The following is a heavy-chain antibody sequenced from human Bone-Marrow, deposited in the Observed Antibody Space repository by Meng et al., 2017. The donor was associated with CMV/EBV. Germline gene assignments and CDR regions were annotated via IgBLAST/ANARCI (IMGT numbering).Heavy chain of an antibody. CDR3: AREYQLLLDAFDI. J-gene: IGHJ3*02. CDR1: GESVSSNSAA. CDR2: TYYRSKWYN. D-gene: IGHD2-2*01. V-gene: IGHV6-1*01. Sequence: LRRSCSISGESVSSNSAAWNWIRQSPPRRLEWWGRTYYRSKWYNDYAVSVKSRITINPATSKNQFSLQPNSVTPEDTAVYYWAREYQLLLDAFDIWGQGTMVTVSS.